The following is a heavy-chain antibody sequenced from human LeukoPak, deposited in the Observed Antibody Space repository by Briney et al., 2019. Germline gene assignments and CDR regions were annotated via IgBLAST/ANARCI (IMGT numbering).Heavy chain of an antibody. D-gene: IGHD3-9*01. CDR1: VFTFSSYG. V-gene: IGHV3-30*02. CDR2: IRYEGRNK. J-gene: IGHJ4*02. CDR3: ARGGYYNILPGSRGRILGFDY. Sequence: GGSLRLSCAASVFTFSSYGMHWVRRAPGKGLEWVAFIRYEGRNKYYADSVKGRITISKDNSTITLYLQMNSLRAEDTAVYYCARGGYYNILPGSRGRILGFDYWGQGTLVTVSS.